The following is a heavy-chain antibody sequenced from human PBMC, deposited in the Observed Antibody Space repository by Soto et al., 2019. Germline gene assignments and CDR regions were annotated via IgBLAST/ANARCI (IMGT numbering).Heavy chain of an antibody. Sequence: QVQLQESGPGLVKPSETLSLTCTVSGDSISNYYWSWIRQPPGKGLEWIGYIYYSGSTDYNPSLKSRVTMSLXXSXNXYSLTLNSVTAADRAVYYCARDPPLWYFDLWGRGTLVTVSS. V-gene: IGHV4-59*01. CDR3: ARDPPLWYFDL. J-gene: IGHJ2*01. CDR1: GDSISNYY. CDR2: IYYSGST.